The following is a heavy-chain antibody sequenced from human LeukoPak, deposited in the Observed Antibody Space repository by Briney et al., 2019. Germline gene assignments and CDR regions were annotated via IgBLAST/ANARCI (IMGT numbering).Heavy chain of an antibody. D-gene: IGHD6-13*01. CDR3: ARESAKFSSSWYRDAFDI. Sequence: SSQTLSHTCTVSGGSISSGSYYWSWIRQPAGKGLEWIGRIYTSGSTNYNPSLKSRVTISVDTSKNQFSLKLSSVTAADTAVYYCARESAKFSSSWYRDAFDIWGQGTMVTVSS. V-gene: IGHV4-61*02. CDR1: GGSISSGSYY. J-gene: IGHJ3*02. CDR2: IYTSGST.